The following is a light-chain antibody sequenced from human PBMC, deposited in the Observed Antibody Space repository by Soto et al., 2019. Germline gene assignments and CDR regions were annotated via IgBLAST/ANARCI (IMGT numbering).Light chain of an antibody. J-gene: IGLJ1*01. CDR1: SSDIGDYNY. Sequence: QSVLTQPASMSGSPGQSITISCTGTSSDIGDYNYVSWYQQRPDEAPKLVIYDVNSRPSGVSDRFSGSKSGNTASLTISGLQTEDEADYYCCSYTSSITYVLGTGTKVTVL. V-gene: IGLV2-14*01. CDR2: DVN. CDR3: CSYTSSITYV.